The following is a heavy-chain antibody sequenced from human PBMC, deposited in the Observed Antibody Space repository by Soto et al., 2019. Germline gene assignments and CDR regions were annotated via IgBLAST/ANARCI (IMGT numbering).Heavy chain of an antibody. CDR1: GFTFSNYW. CDR3: AEDRGRMINFVIVINAYHMGV. Sequence: EVQLVESGGALVQPGGSLRLSCAASGFTFSNYWMYWVRQAPGKGLVWAARLESEGGNPLYADCVKGRFTISRDNARNTLYIQTDSVRGEDMAVYYCAEDRGRMINFVIVINAYHMGVWGKGTTGTGSS. J-gene: IGHJ6*03. D-gene: IGHD3-3*02. CDR2: LESEGGNP. V-gene: IGHV3-74*01.